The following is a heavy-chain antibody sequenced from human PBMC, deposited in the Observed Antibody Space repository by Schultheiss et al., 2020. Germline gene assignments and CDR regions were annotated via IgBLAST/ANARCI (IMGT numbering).Heavy chain of an antibody. J-gene: IGHJ4*02. Sequence: GESLKISCAASGFTFSSYAMSWVRQAPGKGLEWVSAISGSGGSTYYADSVKGRFTISRDNSKNTLYLQMNSLRAEDTAVYYCAKVSFGSIAAAGIDYWGQGTLVTVSS. V-gene: IGHV3-23*01. CDR3: AKVSFGSIAAAGIDY. CDR1: GFTFSSYA. D-gene: IGHD6-13*01. CDR2: ISGSGGST.